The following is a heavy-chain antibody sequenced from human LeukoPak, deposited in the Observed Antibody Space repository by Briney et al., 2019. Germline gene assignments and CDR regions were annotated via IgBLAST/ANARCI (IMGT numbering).Heavy chain of an antibody. CDR1: GFTFSIYT. Sequence: PGGSLRLSCAASGFTFSIYTMNWVRQAPGKGPEWVSSFTSSSHIYYADSVEGRFTISRDNGKNSLYLQLNSLRAEDTAVYYCVRGGYVNLEYWGQGTLVTVSS. J-gene: IGHJ4*02. D-gene: IGHD5-12*01. V-gene: IGHV3-21*01. CDR3: VRGGYVNLEY. CDR2: FTSSSHI.